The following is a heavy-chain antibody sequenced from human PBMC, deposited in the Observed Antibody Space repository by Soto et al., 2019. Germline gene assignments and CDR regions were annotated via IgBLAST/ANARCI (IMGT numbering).Heavy chain of an antibody. J-gene: IGHJ4*02. D-gene: IGHD3-10*02. V-gene: IGHV4-31*03. CDR3: GRSVFL. CDR2: IYYSGFT. CDR1: GGSIAIGGNY. Sequence: SDTLSLTCTVPGGSIAIGGNYCSGIRHHPGKGLEWIGYIYYSGFTYYNPSLKSRVTISVDTSKNQFSLKLSSVTAAYSGVYYCGRSVFLWGQGTLVTVSS.